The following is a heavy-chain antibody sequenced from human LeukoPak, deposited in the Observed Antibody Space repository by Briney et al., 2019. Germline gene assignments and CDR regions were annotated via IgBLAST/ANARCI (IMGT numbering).Heavy chain of an antibody. V-gene: IGHV3-9*01. Sequence: GRSLRLSCAASGFNFDDYAMHWDRQAPGKGLEWVSGISWNSGSIGYADSVKSRFTISRDNAKNSLYLQMNSLRAEDTALYYCAKDTDYGDYGGWFDPWGQGSLVTVSS. CDR2: ISWNSGSI. CDR1: GFNFDDYA. J-gene: IGHJ5*02. D-gene: IGHD4-17*01. CDR3: AKDTDYGDYGGWFDP.